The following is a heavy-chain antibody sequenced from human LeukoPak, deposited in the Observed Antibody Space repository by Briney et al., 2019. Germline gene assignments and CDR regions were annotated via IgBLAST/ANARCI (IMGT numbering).Heavy chain of an antibody. D-gene: IGHD2-15*01. CDR1: GYTFTSYD. J-gene: IGHJ4*02. Sequence: GASVKVSCKASGYTFTSYDINWVRQATGQGLEWMGWMNPNSGNTGYAQKFQGRVTMTRNTSISTDYTELRSLRSEDTAVYCCARCIVGSGYSEAGGGFDYWGQGTLVTVSS. V-gene: IGHV1-8*01. CDR3: ARCIVGSGYSEAGGGFDY. CDR2: MNPNSGNT.